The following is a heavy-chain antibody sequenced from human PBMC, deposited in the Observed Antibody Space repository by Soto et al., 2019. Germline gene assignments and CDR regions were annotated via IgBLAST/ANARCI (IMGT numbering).Heavy chain of an antibody. D-gene: IGHD6-19*01. V-gene: IGHV1-8*01. CDR1: GYTFTSYD. CDR3: ARVGHSGWYQTYYYYGMDV. J-gene: IGHJ6*02. CDR2: MNPNSGNT. Sequence: ASVKVSCKASGYTFTSYDINWVRQATGQGLEWMGWMNPNSGNTGYAQKFQGRVTMTRNTSISTAYMELSSLRSEDTAVYYCARVGHSGWYQTYYYYGMDVWGQGTTVTVSS.